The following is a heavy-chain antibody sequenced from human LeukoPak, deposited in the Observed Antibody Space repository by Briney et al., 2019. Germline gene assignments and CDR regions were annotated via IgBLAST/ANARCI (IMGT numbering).Heavy chain of an antibody. Sequence: ASVKVSCTASGYTFTSYGISWVRQAPGQGLEWMGWISAYNGNTNYAQKLQGRVTMTTDTSTSTAYMELRSLRSDDTAVYYCARVTDYYDSSGYYPYWGQGTLVTVSS. CDR1: GYTFTSYG. J-gene: IGHJ4*02. V-gene: IGHV1-18*01. CDR2: ISAYNGNT. D-gene: IGHD3-22*01. CDR3: ARVTDYYDSSGYYPY.